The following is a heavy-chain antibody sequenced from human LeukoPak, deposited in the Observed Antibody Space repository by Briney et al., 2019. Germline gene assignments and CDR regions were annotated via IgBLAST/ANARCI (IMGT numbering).Heavy chain of an antibody. V-gene: IGHV4-30-2*01. CDR2: IYHSGST. Sequence: SETLSLTCAGYGGSFSGYYWSWIRQPPGKGLEWIGYIYHSGSTYYNPSLKSRVTISVDRSKNQFSLKLSSVTAADTAVYYCAMLGGYDDTEIDYWGQGTLVTVSS. D-gene: IGHD5-12*01. CDR3: AMLGGYDDTEIDY. J-gene: IGHJ4*02. CDR1: GGSFSGYY.